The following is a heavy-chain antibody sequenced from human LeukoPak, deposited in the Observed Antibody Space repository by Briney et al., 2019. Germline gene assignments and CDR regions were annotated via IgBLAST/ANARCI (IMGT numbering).Heavy chain of an antibody. V-gene: IGHV4-34*01. CDR2: INYSGST. CDR1: GGSFSGYY. Sequence: SETLSLTCAVYGGSFSGYYWSWIRQPPGKGLEWIGSINYSGSTDYNPSLKSRVTISVDASKNQFSLKMSSVTAADTAVYYCARHFDNWGQGTLVTVSS. J-gene: IGHJ4*02. CDR3: ARHFDN.